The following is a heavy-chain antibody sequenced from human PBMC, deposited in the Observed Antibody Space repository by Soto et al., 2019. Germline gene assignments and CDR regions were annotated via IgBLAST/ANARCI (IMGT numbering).Heavy chain of an antibody. CDR3: ARDNWNTV. J-gene: IGHJ3*01. CDR1: GFTFSNYW. D-gene: IGHD1-20*01. Sequence: GGSLRLSCAASGFTFSNYWMHWVRQVPGKGLVWVSRVNGDGSSTFYADSVKGRFTISGDNAENTVFLQMNSLRAEDTAVYYCARDNWNTVWGQGTMVTVSS. V-gene: IGHV3-74*01. CDR2: VNGDGSST.